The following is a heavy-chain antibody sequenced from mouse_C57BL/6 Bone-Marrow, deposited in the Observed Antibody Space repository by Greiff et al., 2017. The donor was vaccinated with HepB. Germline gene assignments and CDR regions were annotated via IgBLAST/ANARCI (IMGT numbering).Heavy chain of an antibody. J-gene: IGHJ2*01. CDR2: IHPHSGST. Sequence: VQLQQPGAELVKPGASVKLSCKASGYTFTSYWMHWVKQRPGQGLEWIGMIHPHSGSTNYNEKFKSKATLTVDKSSSTAYMQISSLTSEDSAVYYCAEFITPRLFAYWGQGTTLTVSS. CDR1: GYTFTSYW. CDR3: AEFITPRLFAY. D-gene: IGHD1-1*01. V-gene: IGHV1-64*01.